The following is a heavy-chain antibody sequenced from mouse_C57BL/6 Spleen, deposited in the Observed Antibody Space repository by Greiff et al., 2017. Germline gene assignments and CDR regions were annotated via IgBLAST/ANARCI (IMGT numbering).Heavy chain of an antibody. V-gene: IGHV1-26*01. CDR2: INPNNGGT. CDR1: GYTFTDYY. Sequence: EVQLQQSGPELVKPGASVKISCKASGYTFTDYYMNWVKQSHGKSLEWIGDINPNNGGTSYNQKFKGKATLTVDKSSSTAYMELRSLTSEDSAVYYCARGGSSPWYFDYWGQGTTLTVSS. J-gene: IGHJ2*01. CDR3: ARGGSSPWYFDY. D-gene: IGHD1-1*01.